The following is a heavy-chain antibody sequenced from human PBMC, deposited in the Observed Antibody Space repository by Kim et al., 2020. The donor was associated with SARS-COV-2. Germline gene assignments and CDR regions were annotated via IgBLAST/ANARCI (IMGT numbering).Heavy chain of an antibody. CDR3: CPWNEPKGAFDI. CDR1: GGSIRSNY. CDR2: IHYSGIT. D-gene: IGHD1-1*01. V-gene: IGHV4-59*13. Sequence: SETLSLTCTVSGGSIRSNYWNWIRQPPGKGLEWIGFIHYSGITMSNPSLKSRVTMSVDTSENQSSLKLISVTAADSAVYYCCPWNEPKGAFDIWGQGTTV. J-gene: IGHJ3*02.